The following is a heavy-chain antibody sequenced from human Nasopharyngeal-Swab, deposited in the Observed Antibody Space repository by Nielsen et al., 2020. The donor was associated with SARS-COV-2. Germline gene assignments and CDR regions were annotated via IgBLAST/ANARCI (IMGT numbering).Heavy chain of an antibody. CDR2: ITSSSATK. D-gene: IGHD1-26*01. V-gene: IGHV3-48*02. J-gene: IGHJ4*02. Sequence: GESLKISCAASGFTFNNFGMHWVRQAPGKGLEWVSYITSSSATKYYADSVKGRFTVSRDNAKNLLYLQMSSMRDEDTAVYYCAREFEATGATYLDSWGLGTLVTVSS. CDR1: GFTFNNFG. CDR3: AREFEATGATYLDS.